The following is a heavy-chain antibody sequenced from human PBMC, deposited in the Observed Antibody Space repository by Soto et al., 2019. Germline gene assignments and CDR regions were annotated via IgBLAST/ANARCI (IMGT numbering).Heavy chain of an antibody. D-gene: IGHD6-19*01. CDR1: GYSFTDYW. J-gene: IGHJ6*02. CDR2: IYPGDSGA. Sequence: ESLKISCKGAGYSFTDYWIGWVRQMPGKGLEWMGIIYPGDSGARYSPSFQGQVSISADKSDNTAYLQWGSLKASDTAMYYCARQTTGWFGMDVWGQGTTVTVSS. V-gene: IGHV5-51*01. CDR3: ARQTTGWFGMDV.